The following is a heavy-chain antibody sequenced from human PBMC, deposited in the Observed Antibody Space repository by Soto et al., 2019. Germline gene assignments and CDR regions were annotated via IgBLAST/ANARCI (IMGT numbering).Heavy chain of an antibody. Sequence: QVQLQESGPGLVKPSQTLSLTCTVSGGSISSGGYYWSWIRQHPGKGLEWIGYIYYSGSTYYNPSLKSRVTISVDTSKNQFSLKLSSVTAADTAVYYCARGHRGPPLIVTMINPVGDYFDYWGQGTLVTVSS. CDR2: IYYSGST. D-gene: IGHD3-22*01. V-gene: IGHV4-31*03. CDR3: ARGHRGPPLIVTMINPVGDYFDY. CDR1: GGSISSGGYY. J-gene: IGHJ4*02.